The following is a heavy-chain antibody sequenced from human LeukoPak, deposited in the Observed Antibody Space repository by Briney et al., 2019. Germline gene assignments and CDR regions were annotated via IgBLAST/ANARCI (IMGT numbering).Heavy chain of an antibody. D-gene: IGHD2-21*02. J-gene: IGHJ5*02. CDR2: ISYDGANK. V-gene: IGHV3-30-3*01. CDR1: GFTFSNYA. Sequence: PGGSMTLSCAASGFTFSNYAMQWVRHAPGKGLEWVAVISYDGANKYYADSVKGRFTISRDNSKNTLYLQMNSLRTEDTAVQYWARRRQVVYCGGDCYTGGWFDPWGQGTLVTVSS. CDR3: ARRRQVVYCGGDCYTGGWFDP.